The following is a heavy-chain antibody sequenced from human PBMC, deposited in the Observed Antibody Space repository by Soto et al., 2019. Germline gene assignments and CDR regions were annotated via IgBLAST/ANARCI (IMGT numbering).Heavy chain of an antibody. V-gene: IGHV1-18*04. Sequence: QVQLVQSGAEVKKPGASVKVSCKASGYIFTSYGISWVGQAPGQGLEWMGWISGYNGNTNYAQKVQGRVTVTTDTSTSTVYMELRSLRSDDTAVYYCARDHCSSSSCYSVVDYWGQGTLVTVSS. J-gene: IGHJ4*02. CDR3: ARDHCSSSSCYSVVDY. CDR1: GYIFTSYG. CDR2: ISGYNGNT. D-gene: IGHD2-2*02.